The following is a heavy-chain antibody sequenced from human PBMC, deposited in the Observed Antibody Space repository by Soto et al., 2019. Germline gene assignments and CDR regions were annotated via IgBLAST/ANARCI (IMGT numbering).Heavy chain of an antibody. CDR1: GGSISSGGYY. Sequence: SETLSLTCTVSGGSISSGGYYWSWIRQHPGKGLEWIGCIYYSGSTYYNPSLKSRVTISVDTSKNQFSLKLSSVTAADTAVYYCARGLPFDWLFGSYGVDVWGQGTTVTVSS. J-gene: IGHJ6*02. D-gene: IGHD3-9*01. CDR2: IYYSGST. CDR3: ARGLPFDWLFGSYGVDV. V-gene: IGHV4-39*01.